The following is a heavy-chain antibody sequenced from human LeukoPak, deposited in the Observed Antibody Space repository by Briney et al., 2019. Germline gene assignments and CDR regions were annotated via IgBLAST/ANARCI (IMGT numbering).Heavy chain of an antibody. CDR2: IKSTTSGGTT. D-gene: IGHD1-1*01. Sequence: GGSLRLSCAATGFTFSNVWMSWVRQAPGKGLEWVGRIKSTTSGGTTDYAAPVKGRFSIPRDDSKNMLCLQMNSLKTEDTAVYHCATYNRKDAFDFWGRGTMVTVSS. CDR1: GFTFSNVW. V-gene: IGHV3-15*01. J-gene: IGHJ3*01. CDR3: ATYNRKDAFDF.